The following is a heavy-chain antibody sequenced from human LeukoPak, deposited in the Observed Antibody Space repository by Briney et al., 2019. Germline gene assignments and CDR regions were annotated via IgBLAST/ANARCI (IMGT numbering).Heavy chain of an antibody. J-gene: IGHJ4*01. D-gene: IGHD2-21*02. CDR1: EFDFFSYG. Sequence: GGSLRLSCVASEFDFFSYGMQWVRQAPGKGLVWVSRIFSDGTTTSYADSVKGRFTISRDNAKNTLYLQMNSLRAEDTAVYYCARELPREVTLDYWGQGTLVTASP. V-gene: IGHV3-74*01. CDR3: ARELPREVTLDY. CDR2: IFSDGTTT.